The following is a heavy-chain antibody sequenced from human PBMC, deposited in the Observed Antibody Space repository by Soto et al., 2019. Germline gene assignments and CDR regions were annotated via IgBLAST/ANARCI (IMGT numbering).Heavy chain of an antibody. D-gene: IGHD3-22*01. Sequence: GGSLRLSCAASGFTFDDYAMQWVRQAPGKGLEWVSGISWNSGSIGYADSVKGRFTISRDNAKNSLYLQMNSLRAEDTALYYCAKDISENYYDSSGSTLVYWGQGTLVTVSS. J-gene: IGHJ4*02. V-gene: IGHV3-9*01. CDR1: GFTFDDYA. CDR3: AKDISENYYDSSGSTLVY. CDR2: ISWNSGSI.